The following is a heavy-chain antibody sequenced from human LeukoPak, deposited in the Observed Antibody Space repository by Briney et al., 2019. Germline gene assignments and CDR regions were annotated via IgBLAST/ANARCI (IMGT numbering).Heavy chain of an antibody. CDR1: GFTFSSYW. CDR3: ARLAISDAFDI. Sequence: GGSLRLSCAASGFTFSSYWMSWVRQAPGKGLEWVANIKHDGSEKYYVDSVKGRFTISRDNAKNSLYLQMNSLRAEDTAVYYCARLAISDAFDIWGQGTMVTVSS. J-gene: IGHJ3*02. V-gene: IGHV3-7*01. D-gene: IGHD5-18*01. CDR2: IKHDGSEK.